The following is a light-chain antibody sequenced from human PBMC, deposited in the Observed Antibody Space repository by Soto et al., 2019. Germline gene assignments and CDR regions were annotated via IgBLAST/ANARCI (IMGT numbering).Light chain of an antibody. CDR1: SGHSFYV. J-gene: IGLJ3*02. V-gene: IGLV4-60*03. Sequence: QPVLTHPSSASASLGSSVSLTCTLSSGHSFYVIAWHQQQPGTAPRYLMKLEGSGNYNKGSGVPERFSGSSSGADRYLTISNLQSEDEGDYYCESWDSNTRVFGGGTKLTVL. CDR3: ESWDSNTRV. CDR2: LEGSGNY.